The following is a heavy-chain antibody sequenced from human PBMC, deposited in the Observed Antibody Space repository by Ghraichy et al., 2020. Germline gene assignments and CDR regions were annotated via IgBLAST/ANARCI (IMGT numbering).Heavy chain of an antibody. V-gene: IGHV3-21*01. CDR1: GFTFSSYS. CDR2: ISSSSSYI. J-gene: IGHJ3*02. D-gene: IGHD4-17*01. CDR3: ASFHDYGDYADAFDI. Sequence: GGSLRLSCAASGFTFSSYSMNWVRQAPGKGLEWVSSISSSSSYIYYADSVKGRFTISRDNAKNSLYLQMNSLRAEDTTVYYCASFHDYGDYADAFDIWGQGTMVTVSS.